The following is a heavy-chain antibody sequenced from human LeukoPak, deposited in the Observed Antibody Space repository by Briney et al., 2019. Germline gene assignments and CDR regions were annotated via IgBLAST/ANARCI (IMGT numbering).Heavy chain of an antibody. Sequence: PGGSLRLSCAASGFTFSSYSMNWVRQAPGKGLEWVSSISSSSSYIYYADSVKGRFTISRDNAKNSLYPQMNSLRAEDTAVYYCARDPSTYYYDSSGYYNWFDPWGRGTLVTVSS. CDR3: ARDPSTYYYDSSGYYNWFDP. V-gene: IGHV3-21*01. CDR1: GFTFSSYS. D-gene: IGHD3-22*01. CDR2: ISSSSSYI. J-gene: IGHJ5*02.